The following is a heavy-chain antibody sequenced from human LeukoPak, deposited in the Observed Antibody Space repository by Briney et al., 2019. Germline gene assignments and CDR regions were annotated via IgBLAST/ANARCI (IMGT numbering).Heavy chain of an antibody. Sequence: ASVKVSCKAFGYTFAGYYMHWVRQAPGQGLEWMGWINPNSGGTYYAQQFQGRVTMTRDTSISTAYMELSRLRSDDTAVYYCATRNGGSDYYDSSGYYKYWGQGTLVTVSS. V-gene: IGHV1-2*02. D-gene: IGHD3-22*01. CDR3: ATRNGGSDYYDSSGYYKY. CDR2: INPNSGGT. J-gene: IGHJ4*02. CDR1: GYTFAGYY.